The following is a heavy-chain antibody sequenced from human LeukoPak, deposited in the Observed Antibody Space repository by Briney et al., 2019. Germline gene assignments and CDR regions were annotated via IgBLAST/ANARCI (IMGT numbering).Heavy chain of an antibody. CDR3: ARGGNHGDYWYFDL. Sequence: GGALRLSCSASEFTFSNFWMSWGRQAPGEGPEWVANIKQDGSEKYYVDSVKGRFTISRDNAETSLHLQMNSLRAEDTAVYYCARGGNHGDYWYFDLWGRGTLVTVSS. V-gene: IGHV3-7*01. CDR2: IKQDGSEK. CDR1: EFTFSNFW. J-gene: IGHJ2*01. D-gene: IGHD4-17*01.